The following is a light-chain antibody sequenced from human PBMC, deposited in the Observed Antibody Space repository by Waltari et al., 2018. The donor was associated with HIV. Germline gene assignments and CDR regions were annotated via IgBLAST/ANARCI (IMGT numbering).Light chain of an antibody. Sequence: EIVMTQSPATLSVSPGERATLSCRASQSVSSNLAWYQQIPGQAPRLLIYDASTRATGSPASFSGSGSGTEFTLTISSLQSEDFAIYYCQHYNDWPITFGQGTRLEIK. V-gene: IGKV3-15*01. CDR2: DAS. J-gene: IGKJ5*01. CDR1: QSVSSN. CDR3: QHYNDWPIT.